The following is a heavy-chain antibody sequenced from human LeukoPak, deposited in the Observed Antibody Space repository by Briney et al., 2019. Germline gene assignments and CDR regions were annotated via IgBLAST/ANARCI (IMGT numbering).Heavy chain of an antibody. V-gene: IGHV3-74*01. CDR3: ARGPYSSGWYYFDY. J-gene: IGHJ4*02. CDR2: INSDGSST. CDR1: GFTFSSYW. D-gene: IGHD6-19*01. Sequence: GGSLRLSCAASGFTFSSYWMHWVRQAPGKGLVRVSRINSDGSSTSYADSVKGRFTISRDNAKNTLYLQMNSLRAEDTAVYYCARGPYSSGWYYFDYWGQGTLVTVSS.